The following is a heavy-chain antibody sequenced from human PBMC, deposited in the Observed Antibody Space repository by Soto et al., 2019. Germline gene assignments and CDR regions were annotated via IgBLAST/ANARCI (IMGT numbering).Heavy chain of an antibody. Sequence: QVQLQESGPGLVKPSETLSLTCTVSGGSISSYYWSWIRQPPGKGLEWIGYIYYSGSTNYNPSLKGRVTISVDTSKNQFSLKLSSVTAADTAVYYCAGGDYYDSTLGYWGQGTLVTVSS. CDR3: AGGDYYDSTLGY. CDR2: IYYSGST. J-gene: IGHJ4*02. V-gene: IGHV4-59*08. D-gene: IGHD3-22*01. CDR1: GGSISSYY.